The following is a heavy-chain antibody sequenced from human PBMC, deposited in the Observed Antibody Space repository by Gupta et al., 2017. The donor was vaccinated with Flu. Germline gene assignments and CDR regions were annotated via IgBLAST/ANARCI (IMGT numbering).Heavy chain of an antibody. D-gene: IGHD3-22*01. Sequence: VKLVESGGGVVQPGRSLRLSCSASGFTFRRYGMHWVRQAPGKGLEWVALISHDGSNQYYSDSVKGRFSISRDNSYNMLNLQMNSLRPEDTAVYYCANDFFPLIGRLTAMDVWGQGTAVTVSS. J-gene: IGHJ6*02. CDR1: GFTFRRYG. CDR2: ISHDGSNQ. CDR3: ANDFFPLIGRLTAMDV. V-gene: IGHV3-30*18.